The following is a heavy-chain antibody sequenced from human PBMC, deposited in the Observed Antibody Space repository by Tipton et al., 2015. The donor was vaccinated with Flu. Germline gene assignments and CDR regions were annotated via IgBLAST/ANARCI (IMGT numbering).Heavy chain of an antibody. V-gene: IGHV4-38-2*01. CDR3: ARTTYYYGSGSSDY. CDR1: NYSISSAYY. J-gene: IGHJ4*02. D-gene: IGHD3-10*01. CDR2: ISHSGRT. Sequence: TLSLTCAVSNYSISSAYYWGWIRQPPGKGLEWIGCISHSGRTYYNPSLKSRVTISVDMAKNQFSQRLSPVTAADTAVYYCARTTYYYGSGSSDYWGQGTLVTVSS.